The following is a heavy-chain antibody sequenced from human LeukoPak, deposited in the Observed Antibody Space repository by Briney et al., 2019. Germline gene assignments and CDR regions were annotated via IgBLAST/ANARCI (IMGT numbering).Heavy chain of an antibody. CDR3: AKDSVVVPAAYFDY. CDR2: ISGSGGST. CDR1: GFTFSSYA. D-gene: IGHD2-2*01. J-gene: IGHJ4*02. Sequence: GGSLRLSCAASGFTFSSYAMSWVRQAPGKGQEWVSAISGSGGSTYYADSVKGRFTISRDNSKNTLYLQMNSLRAEDTAVYYCAKDSVVVPAAYFDYWGQGTLVTVSS. V-gene: IGHV3-23*01.